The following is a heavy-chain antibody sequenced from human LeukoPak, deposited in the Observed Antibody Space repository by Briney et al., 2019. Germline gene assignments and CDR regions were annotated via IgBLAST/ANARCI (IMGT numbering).Heavy chain of an antibody. V-gene: IGHV1-2*02. Sequence: ASVKVSCKASGYTFTSYGISWVRQAPGQGLEWMGWINPNSGGTNYAQKFQGRVTMTRDTSISTAYMELSRLRSDDTAVYYCARGTYGTGRYSSSWYNWSDPWGQGTLVTVSS. J-gene: IGHJ5*02. D-gene: IGHD6-13*01. CDR2: INPNSGGT. CDR1: GYTFTSYG. CDR3: ARGTYGTGRYSSSWYNWSDP.